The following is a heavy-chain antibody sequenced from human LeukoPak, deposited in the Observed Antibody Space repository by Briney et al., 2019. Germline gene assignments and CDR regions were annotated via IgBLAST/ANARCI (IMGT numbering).Heavy chain of an antibody. Sequence: SSETLPLTCTVSGGPLSRGDHYWSWVRQFPGKGLEWIGYISYGGSTFYNPSLKSRAAISGGTSKTQFSLKLTSVTAADTAVYYCARDVGGYYYGNLEYWGQGILVTVSS. D-gene: IGHD3-22*01. V-gene: IGHV4-31*03. CDR3: ARDVGGYYYGNLEY. CDR1: GGPLSRGDHY. J-gene: IGHJ4*02. CDR2: ISYGGST.